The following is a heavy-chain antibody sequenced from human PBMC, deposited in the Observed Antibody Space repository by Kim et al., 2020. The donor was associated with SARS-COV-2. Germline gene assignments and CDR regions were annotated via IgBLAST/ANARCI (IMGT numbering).Heavy chain of an antibody. CDR1: GFTFDDYA. Sequence: GGSLRLSCAASGFTFDDYAMHWVRQAPGKGLEWVSGISWNSGSIGYADSVKGRFTISRDNAKNSLYLQMNSLRAEDTALYYCAKARERAPLGTDAFDIWG. CDR2: ISWNSGSI. V-gene: IGHV3-9*01. J-gene: IGHJ3*02. CDR3: AKARERAPLGTDAFDI. D-gene: IGHD7-27*01.